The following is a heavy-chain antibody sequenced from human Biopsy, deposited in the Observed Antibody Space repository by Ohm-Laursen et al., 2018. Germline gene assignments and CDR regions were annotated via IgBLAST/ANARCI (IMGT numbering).Heavy chain of an antibody. J-gene: IGHJ6*02. D-gene: IGHD5-12*01. CDR3: ARVAGGYAYYYGMDV. Sequence: SETLSLTWSVYGESFNGYYWSWIRQTPGKGLEWIGEINHSGRTNYNPSLKSRVTISVDTSRNQVSLTLRSVTAADTAVYYCARVAGGYAYYYGMDVWGQGTTVIVSS. CDR1: GESFNGYY. V-gene: IGHV4-34*01. CDR2: INHSGRT.